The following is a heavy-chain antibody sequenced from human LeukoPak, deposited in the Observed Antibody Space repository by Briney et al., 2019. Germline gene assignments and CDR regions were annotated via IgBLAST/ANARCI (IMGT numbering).Heavy chain of an antibody. J-gene: IGHJ4*02. CDR3: ARKGTTVTTLDY. CDR2: YYTSEST. CDR1: GDSISDYY. V-gene: IGHV4-4*07. Sequence: SETLSLTCTVSGDSISDYYWSWIRQPAGKGLEWIGRYYTSESTDYNPSLKSRVTISVDTSKNQFSLKLSSVTAADTAVYYCARKGTTVTTLDYWGQGTLVTVSS. D-gene: IGHD4-17*01.